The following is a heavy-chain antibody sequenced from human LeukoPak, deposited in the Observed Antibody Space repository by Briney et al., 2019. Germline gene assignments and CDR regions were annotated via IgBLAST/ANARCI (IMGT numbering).Heavy chain of an antibody. V-gene: IGHV4-59*01. Sequence: SETPSLTCTVSGGSISSYYWSWIRQPPGKGLQWIGYTYYSGSTNCNPSLKSRVTISVDTSKNQFSLKLSSVTAADTAVHYCARDDYYGSGSYDYWGQGTLVTVSS. J-gene: IGHJ4*02. D-gene: IGHD3-10*01. CDR1: GGSISSYY. CDR3: ARDDYYGSGSYDY. CDR2: TYYSGST.